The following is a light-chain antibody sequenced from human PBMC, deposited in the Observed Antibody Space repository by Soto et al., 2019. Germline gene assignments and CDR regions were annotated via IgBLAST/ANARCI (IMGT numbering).Light chain of an antibody. CDR1: HSVSSY. J-gene: IGKJ5*01. CDR3: QQRKYWQVT. CDR2: DAS. Sequence: ETVLTQSPGTLSVSPGARAPLSCRASHSVSSYLAWYQQKPGQPPRLLIYDASNRATGIPARFSGSGSGTDFTLTISSLEPEDFAVYYCQQRKYWQVTFGQGTRLEIK. V-gene: IGKV3-11*01.